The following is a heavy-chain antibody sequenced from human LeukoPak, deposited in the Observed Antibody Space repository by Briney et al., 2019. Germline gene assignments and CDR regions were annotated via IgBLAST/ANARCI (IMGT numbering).Heavy chain of an antibody. Sequence: GGSLRLSCAASGITFSSYGMSWVRQAPGKGLEWVSSISSTGGTTYYADSVKGRFTISRDNSKNMVYLQMNSLRAEDTAVYYCAELGITMIGGVWGKGTTVTISS. CDR1: GITFSSYG. V-gene: IGHV3-23*01. J-gene: IGHJ6*04. D-gene: IGHD3-10*02. CDR2: ISSTGGTT. CDR3: AELGITMIGGV.